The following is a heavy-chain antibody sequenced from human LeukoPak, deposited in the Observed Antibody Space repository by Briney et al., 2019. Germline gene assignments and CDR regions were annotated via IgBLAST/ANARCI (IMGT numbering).Heavy chain of an antibody. CDR2: INHSGST. Sequence: SVTLSLPCAAYGVTFSVYYWSWIRQPPGKGLEWVGEINHSGSTKYNASLESRGTSSINKTKNHFSLEMSYVTAADTTAYYCARGGGGRSSRLYNCSDPGAKE. J-gene: IGHJ5*01. D-gene: IGHD6-13*01. CDR1: GVTFSVYY. CDR3: ARGGGGRSSRLYNCSDP. V-gene: IGHV4-34*01.